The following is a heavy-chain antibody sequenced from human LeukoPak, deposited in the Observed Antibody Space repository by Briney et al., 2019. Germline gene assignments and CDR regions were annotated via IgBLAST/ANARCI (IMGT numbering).Heavy chain of an antibody. V-gene: IGHV3-15*07. Sequence: PGGSLRLSCAASGFTFNNAWMNWDRQAPGKGLEWVGRIKKRSDGGTTDYAAPVKDRFIISRDDSQDTLYLQMNTLKTEDTAVYYCTRDWYHAFDFWGQGTVVTVSS. CDR2: IKKRSDGGTT. CDR1: GFTFNNAW. D-gene: IGHD3-9*01. J-gene: IGHJ3*01. CDR3: TRDWYHAFDF.